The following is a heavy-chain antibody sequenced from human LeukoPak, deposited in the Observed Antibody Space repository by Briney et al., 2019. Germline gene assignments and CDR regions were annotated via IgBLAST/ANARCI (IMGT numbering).Heavy chain of an antibody. Sequence: PGGSLRLSCAASGFTFSTHWMHWARQAPGKGLEWVSRMNSDGSSSSYADSVKGRFTISRDNAKNTLYLQMNSLRAEDTAVYYCAEDSYYDGSGYPDYWGQGTLVTVSS. CDR3: AEDSYYDGSGYPDY. D-gene: IGHD3-22*01. V-gene: IGHV3-74*01. CDR1: GFTFSTHW. CDR2: MNSDGSSS. J-gene: IGHJ4*02.